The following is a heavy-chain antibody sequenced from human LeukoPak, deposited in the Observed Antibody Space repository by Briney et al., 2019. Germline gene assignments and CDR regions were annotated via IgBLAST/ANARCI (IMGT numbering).Heavy chain of an antibody. CDR3: AREFRNVVVSYLDY. CDR2: INPSNSAT. D-gene: IGHD2-2*01. Sequence: ASVKVSCKASGYTFTSYGISWVRQAPGQGLEWMGTINPSNSATSHAQKFQGRVTMTRDTSTGTVYMTLSSLKSDDTAVYYCAREFRNVVVSYLDYWGQGTLVAVSS. V-gene: IGHV1-46*01. CDR1: GYTFTSYG. J-gene: IGHJ4*02.